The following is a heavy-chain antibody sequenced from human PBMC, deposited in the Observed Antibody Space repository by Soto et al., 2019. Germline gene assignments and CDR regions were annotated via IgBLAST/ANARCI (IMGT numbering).Heavy chain of an antibody. CDR2: ISGGGKNT. Sequence: GGSLRLSCAASGFTFSSCAMGWVRQAPGKGLEWVSGISGGGKNTYYADPVKGRIVISRDNSKNTLYLEMNSLRVEDTAVYYCAKFEGGVSGPVDYWGQGTLVTVSS. CDR1: GFTFSSCA. J-gene: IGHJ4*02. V-gene: IGHV3-23*01. D-gene: IGHD1-26*01. CDR3: AKFEGGVSGPVDY.